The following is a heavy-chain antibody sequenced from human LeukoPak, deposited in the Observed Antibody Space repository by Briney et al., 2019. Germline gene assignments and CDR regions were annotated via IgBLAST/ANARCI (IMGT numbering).Heavy chain of an antibody. D-gene: IGHD5-18*01. CDR1: GGPITTTSYY. Sequence: PSETLSLTCSVSGGPITTTSYYWGCVRQAPGKGLERIADIYYTGATYYNPSLKSRVTISVDTSRKQFSLMLNSVTAADTAVYYCARLVLYSYGRDYWGQGALVTVSS. CDR2: IYYTGAT. V-gene: IGHV4-39*01. J-gene: IGHJ4*02. CDR3: ARLVLYSYGRDY.